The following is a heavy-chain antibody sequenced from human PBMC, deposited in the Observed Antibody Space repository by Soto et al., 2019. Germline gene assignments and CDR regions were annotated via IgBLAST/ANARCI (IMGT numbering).Heavy chain of an antibody. CDR1: GFTFSSYA. CDR3: AKTIFGVVHDAFDI. Sequence: GGSLRLSCAASGFTFSSYAMSWVRQAPGKGLEWVSGISDSGGSTYYADSVKGRFTISRDNSKNTLYLQMNSLRAEDTALYYCAKTIFGVVHDAFDIWGQGTMVTVSS. D-gene: IGHD3-3*01. V-gene: IGHV3-23*01. CDR2: ISDSGGST. J-gene: IGHJ3*02.